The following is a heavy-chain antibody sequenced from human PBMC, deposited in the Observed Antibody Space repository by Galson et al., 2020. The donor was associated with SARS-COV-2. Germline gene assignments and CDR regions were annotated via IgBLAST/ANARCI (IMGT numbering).Heavy chain of an antibody. CDR3: ARVGYNSRGYFTAFDY. CDR2: INPNRGGT. V-gene: IGHV1-2*02. D-gene: IGHD3-22*01. CDR1: GYTFTDYY. J-gene: IGHJ4*02. Sequence: GESLKISCKASGYTFTDYYIHWVRQAPGQGLEWMAWINPNRGGTIPAEKFQARVTMTWDTSISTVYMEPSGLTSHDTAVYYCARVGYNSRGYFTAFDYWGQGTLLTVSS.